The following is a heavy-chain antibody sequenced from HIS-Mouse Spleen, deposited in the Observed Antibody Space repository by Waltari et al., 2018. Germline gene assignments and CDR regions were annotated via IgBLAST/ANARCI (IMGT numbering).Heavy chain of an antibody. Sequence: QLQLQESGPGLVKPSETLSLTCTVSGGSISSRSYYWAWIRQPPGTGLEWIGSIYYSGSTYYNPSLKSRVTISVDTSKNQFSLKLSSVTAADTAVYYCAREIPYSSSWYDWYFDLWGRGTLVTVSS. CDR1: GGSISSRSYY. D-gene: IGHD6-13*01. CDR2: IYYSGST. V-gene: IGHV4-39*07. J-gene: IGHJ2*01. CDR3: AREIPYSSSWYDWYFDL.